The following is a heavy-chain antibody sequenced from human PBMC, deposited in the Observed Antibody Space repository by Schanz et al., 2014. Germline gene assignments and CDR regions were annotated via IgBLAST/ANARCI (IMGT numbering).Heavy chain of an antibody. CDR3: ARVHIATDHYNSPGAFDI. CDR1: GYSFTTYD. CDR2: MNPTTGNR. D-gene: IGHD1-20*01. Sequence: QVQLVQSGAEVKKPGASVRVSCKASGYSFTTYDVNWVRQATGQGLEWMGWMNPTTGNRSYAQNFQGRVNMTRDTVTTTVHLELTRLRPDDTAIYYCARVHIATDHYNSPGAFDIWRQGTTVTVSS. V-gene: IGHV1-8*01. J-gene: IGHJ3*02.